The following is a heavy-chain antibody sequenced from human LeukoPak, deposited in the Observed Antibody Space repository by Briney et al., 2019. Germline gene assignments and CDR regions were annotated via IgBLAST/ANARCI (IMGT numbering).Heavy chain of an antibody. J-gene: IGHJ4*02. Sequence: GGSLRLSCAASGFTFDDYGMTWVRQAPGRGLEWVAGINYNSGSIGYADSVKGRFTISRDNSKNTLYLQMNSLRAEDTAVYYCAKDGLIAVAGLLDYWGQGTLVTVSS. CDR2: INYNSGSI. CDR1: GFTFDDYG. V-gene: IGHV3-20*04. CDR3: AKDGLIAVAGLLDY. D-gene: IGHD6-19*01.